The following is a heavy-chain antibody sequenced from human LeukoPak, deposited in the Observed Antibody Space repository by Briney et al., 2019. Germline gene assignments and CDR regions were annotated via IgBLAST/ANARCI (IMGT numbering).Heavy chain of an antibody. Sequence: GGSLRLSCAASGFTFSSYGMPWFRQAPGKGLEWVAFIRYDGSNQYYADSVKGRFTISRDNSKNTLYLQMNSLRAEDTAVYYCAKGYGSGSYLDYWGQGTLVTVSS. CDR1: GFTFSSYG. CDR3: AKGYGSGSYLDY. CDR2: IRYDGSNQ. V-gene: IGHV3-30*02. D-gene: IGHD3-10*01. J-gene: IGHJ4*02.